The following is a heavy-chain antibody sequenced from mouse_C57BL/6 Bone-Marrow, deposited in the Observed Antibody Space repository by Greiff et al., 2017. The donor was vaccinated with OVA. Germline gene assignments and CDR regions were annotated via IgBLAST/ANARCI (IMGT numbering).Heavy chain of an antibody. J-gene: IGHJ4*01. CDR2: SRNKANDYTT. CDR3: ASDAWGFYAMDY. CDR1: GFTFSDFY. Sequence: DVKLVESGGGLVQSGRSLRLSCATSGFTFSDFYMEWVRQAPGKGLEWIAASRNKANDYTTEYSASVKGRFIVSRDTSQSILYLQMNALRAEDTAIYYCASDAWGFYAMDYWGQGTSVTVSS. V-gene: IGHV7-1*01.